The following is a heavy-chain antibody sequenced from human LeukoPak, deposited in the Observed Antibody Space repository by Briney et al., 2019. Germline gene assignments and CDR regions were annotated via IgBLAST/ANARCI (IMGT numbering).Heavy chain of an antibody. CDR3: AKDGRTYGYSSSWYLFFY. CDR1: GFTFSSYA. J-gene: IGHJ4*02. V-gene: IGHV3-23*01. CDR2: ISGSGGST. D-gene: IGHD6-13*01. Sequence: GGSLRLSCAASGFTFSSYAMSWVRQAPGKGLEWVSAISGSGGSTYYADSVKGRFTISRDNSKNTLYLQMNSLRAEDTAEYYCAKDGRTYGYSSSWYLFFYWDQGTLVTVSS.